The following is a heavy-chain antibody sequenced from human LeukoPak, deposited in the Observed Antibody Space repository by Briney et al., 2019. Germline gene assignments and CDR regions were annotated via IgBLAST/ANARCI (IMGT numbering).Heavy chain of an antibody. Sequence: PGRSLRLSCAASGFTFSSYAMSWVRQAPGKGLEWVSAISGSGGSTYYADSVKGRFTISRDNSKNTLYLQMNSLRAEDTAVYYCAKARPYYYDSSGYYFPAYFDYWGQGTLVTVSS. CDR2: ISGSGGST. CDR3: AKARPYYYDSSGYYFPAYFDY. CDR1: GFTFSSYA. V-gene: IGHV3-23*01. J-gene: IGHJ4*02. D-gene: IGHD3-22*01.